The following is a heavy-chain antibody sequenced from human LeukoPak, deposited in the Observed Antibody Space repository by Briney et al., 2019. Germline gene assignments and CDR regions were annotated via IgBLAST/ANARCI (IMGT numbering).Heavy chain of an antibody. Sequence: SETLSLTCTVSGGSISSYYWSWIRQPPGKGLEWIGYIYYSGSTNYNPSLKSRVTRSVDTSKNQFSLKLSSVTAADTAVYYCARYVVVTAYFDYWGQGTLVTVSS. CDR1: GGSISSYY. J-gene: IGHJ4*02. V-gene: IGHV4-59*01. CDR2: IYYSGST. D-gene: IGHD2-21*02. CDR3: ARYVVVTAYFDY.